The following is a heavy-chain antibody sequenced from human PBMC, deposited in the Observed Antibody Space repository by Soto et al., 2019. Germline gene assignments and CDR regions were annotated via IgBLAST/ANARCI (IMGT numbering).Heavy chain of an antibody. CDR3: ARGSTTGGWNWFDP. D-gene: IGHD3-16*01. CDR2: IYYSGST. CDR1: GYSISSGYF. Sequence: LSLTCAVSGYSISSGYFWGWIRQPPGKGLEWIGSIYYSGSTYYNPSLKSRVTISVDRSKNQFSLKLSSVTAADTAVYYCARGSTTGGWNWFDPWGQGTLVTVSS. V-gene: IGHV4-38-2*01. J-gene: IGHJ5*02.